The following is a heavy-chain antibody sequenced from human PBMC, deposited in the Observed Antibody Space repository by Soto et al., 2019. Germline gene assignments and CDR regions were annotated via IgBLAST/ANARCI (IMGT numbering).Heavy chain of an antibody. CDR3: AKVPKYYGSGSYPDY. CDR1: GFTFSTYT. CDR2: IIQSGET. J-gene: IGHJ4*02. Sequence: GGSLRLSCAASGFTFSTYTMSWVRQAPGEGLEWVSGIIQSGETFYADSVKGRFTISRDNSNNTLYLQMNSLRAEDTAVYYCAKVPKYYGSGSYPDYWGQGTLVTVSS. D-gene: IGHD3-10*01. V-gene: IGHV3-23*01.